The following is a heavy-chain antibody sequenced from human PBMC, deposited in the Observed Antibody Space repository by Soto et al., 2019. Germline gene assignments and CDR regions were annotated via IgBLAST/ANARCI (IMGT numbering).Heavy chain of an antibody. V-gene: IGHV1-18*04. J-gene: IGHJ5*02. CDR1: GYTFTSYG. Sequence: ASVKVSCKASGYTFTSYGISWVRQAPGQGLEWMGWISAYNGNTNYAQKLQGRVTTTTDTSTSTAYMELRSLRSDDTAVYYCARVYYDSSGYYWFDPWGQGTLVTVSS. CDR3: ARVYYDSSGYYWFDP. D-gene: IGHD3-22*01. CDR2: ISAYNGNT.